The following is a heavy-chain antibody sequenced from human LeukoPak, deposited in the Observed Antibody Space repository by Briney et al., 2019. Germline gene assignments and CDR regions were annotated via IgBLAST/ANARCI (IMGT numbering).Heavy chain of an antibody. CDR1: GFTFSSYA. D-gene: IGHD4-17*01. CDR2: IIGSGGST. Sequence: GGSLRLSCAASGFTFSSYALSWVRQAPGKGLEWVSAIIGSGGSTYYADSVKGRFTISRDNSKNTLYLQMNSLRAEDTAVYYCAKGLGDYIDYFNYWGQGALVTVSS. J-gene: IGHJ4*02. V-gene: IGHV3-23*01. CDR3: AKGLGDYIDYFNY.